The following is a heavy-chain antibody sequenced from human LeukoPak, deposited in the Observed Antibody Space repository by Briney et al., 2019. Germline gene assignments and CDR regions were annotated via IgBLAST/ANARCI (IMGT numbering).Heavy chain of an antibody. CDR2: IYYSGST. CDR3: ARLDVVVVPAVHGWFDP. D-gene: IGHD2-2*01. Sequence: SETLSLTCAVSGDSISSSNWWSWVRQPPGKALEWIGYIYYSGSTNYNPSLKSRVTISVETSKNQFSLKLSSVTAADAAVYYCARLDVVVVPAVHGWFDPWGQGTLVTVSS. V-gene: IGHV4-4*02. CDR1: GDSISSSNW. J-gene: IGHJ5*02.